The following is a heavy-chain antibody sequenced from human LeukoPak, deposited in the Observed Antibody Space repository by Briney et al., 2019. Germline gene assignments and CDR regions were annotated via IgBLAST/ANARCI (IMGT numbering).Heavy chain of an antibody. CDR2: ISYDGRNK. CDR3: ARDLTPSRYSSSWNRFDY. J-gene: IGHJ4*02. CDR1: GVTFSSNT. V-gene: IGHV3-30*04. D-gene: IGHD6-13*01. Sequence: PGRSLRLSCAASGVTFSSNTMHWLRLAPGKGLEWGALISYDGRNKYYADSVKGRFTISRDNSKNTLYLQMNSLRADDPAVYYCARDLTPSRYSSSWNRFDYWGQGTLVTVSS.